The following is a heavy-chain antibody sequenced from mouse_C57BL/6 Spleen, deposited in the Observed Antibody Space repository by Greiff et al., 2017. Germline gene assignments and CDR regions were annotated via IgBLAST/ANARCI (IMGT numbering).Heavy chain of an antibody. Sequence: EVQRVESGGGLVKPGGSLKLSCAASGFTFSDYGMHWVRQAPEKGLEWVAYISSGSSTIYYADTVKGRFTISRDNAKNTLFLQMTSLRSEDTAMYYCATSPRGYYAMDYWGQGTSVTVSS. CDR3: ATSPRGYYAMDY. J-gene: IGHJ4*01. CDR2: ISSGSSTI. CDR1: GFTFSDYG. V-gene: IGHV5-17*01.